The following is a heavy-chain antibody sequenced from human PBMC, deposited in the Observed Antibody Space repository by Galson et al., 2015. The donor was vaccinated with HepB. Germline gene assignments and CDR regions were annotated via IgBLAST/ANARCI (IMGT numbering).Heavy chain of an antibody. V-gene: IGHV4-39*01. CDR3: ARHSSGWSYYFDY. D-gene: IGHD6-19*01. CDR1: GGSIRSGSYY. Sequence: SETLSLTCSVSGGSIRSGSYYWGWIRQPPGTGLEWIGTIYYSGSTYYNPSLKSRVTISVDTSKNQFSLKLPSVTAADTAVYYCARHSSGWSYYFDYWGQGTLVTVSS. J-gene: IGHJ4*02. CDR2: IYYSGST.